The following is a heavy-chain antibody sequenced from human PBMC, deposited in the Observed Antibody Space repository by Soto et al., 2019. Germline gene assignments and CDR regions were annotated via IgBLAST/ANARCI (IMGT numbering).Heavy chain of an antibody. V-gene: IGHV1-69*13. J-gene: IGHJ6*02. CDR1: GYTLTELS. CDR3: ARSTRTAEYYYGSGSRSGGMDV. Sequence: SVKVSCKVSGYTLTELSMHWLRQAPGKGLEWMGGIIPIFGTANYAQKFQGRVTITADESTSTAYMELSSLRSEDTAVYYCARSTRTAEYYYGSGSRSGGMDVWGQGTTVTVSS. CDR2: IIPIFGTA. D-gene: IGHD3-10*01.